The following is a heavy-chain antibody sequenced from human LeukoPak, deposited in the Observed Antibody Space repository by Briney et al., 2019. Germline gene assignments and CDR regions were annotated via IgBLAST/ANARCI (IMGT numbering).Heavy chain of an antibody. J-gene: IGHJ6*03. D-gene: IGHD2-2*01. CDR2: IYTSGST. CDR3: ARGPVVPAAIPYYYYMDV. V-gene: IGHV4-61*02. CDR1: GGSISSGSYY. Sequence: SETLSLTCTVSGGSISSGSYYWSWIRQPAGKGLGWIGRIYTSGSTNYNPSLKSRVTISVDTSKNQFSLKLSSVTAADTAVYYCARGPVVPAAIPYYYYMDVWGKGTTVTVSS.